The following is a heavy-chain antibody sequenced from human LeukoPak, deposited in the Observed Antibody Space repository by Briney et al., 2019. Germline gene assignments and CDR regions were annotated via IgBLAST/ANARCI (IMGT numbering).Heavy chain of an antibody. CDR1: GFTFSDYY. CDR2: ISSSATTI. CDR3: AKARYSNYVRYYGMDV. D-gene: IGHD4-11*01. V-gene: IGHV3-11*01. J-gene: IGHJ6*02. Sequence: GGSLRLSCAASGFTFSDYYMSWIRQAPGKGLEWISYISSSATTIYYPDSVKGRFTISRDNAKNSLYLQMNSLTDEDTAVYYCAKARYSNYVRYYGMDVWGQGTTVTVSS.